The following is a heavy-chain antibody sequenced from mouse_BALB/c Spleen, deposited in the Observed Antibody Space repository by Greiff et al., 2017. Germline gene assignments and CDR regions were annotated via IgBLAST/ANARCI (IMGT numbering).Heavy chain of an antibody. Sequence: EVHLVESGGGLVQPGGSRKLSCAASGFTFSSFGMHWVRQAPEKGLEWVAYISSGSSTIYYADTVKGRFTISRDNPKNTLFLQMTSLRSEDTAMYYCARSGYSFAYWGQGTLVTVSA. J-gene: IGHJ3*01. CDR3: ARSGYSFAY. CDR1: GFTFSSFG. V-gene: IGHV5-17*02. CDR2: ISSGSSTI. D-gene: IGHD2-3*01.